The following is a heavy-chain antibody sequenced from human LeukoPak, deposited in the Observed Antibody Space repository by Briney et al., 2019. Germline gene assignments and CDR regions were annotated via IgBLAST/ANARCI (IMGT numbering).Heavy chain of an antibody. J-gene: IGHJ4*02. CDR1: GFTFSSYW. CDR3: ARASIAAAGTIGLFDY. Sequence: GGSLRLSCAASGFTFSSYWMSWVRQAPGKGLEWVANIKQDGSEKYYVDSVKGRSTISRDNAKNSLYLQMNSLRAEDTAVYYCARASIAAAGTIGLFDYWGQGTLVTVSS. CDR2: IKQDGSEK. D-gene: IGHD6-13*01. V-gene: IGHV3-7*01.